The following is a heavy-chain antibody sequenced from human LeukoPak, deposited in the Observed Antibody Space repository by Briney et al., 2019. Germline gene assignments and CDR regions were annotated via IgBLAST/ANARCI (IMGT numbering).Heavy chain of an antibody. CDR2: IRSKANSYAT. V-gene: IGHV3-73*01. CDR3: TRRAKDDSSGYYST. CDR1: GFTFSGSA. Sequence: GGSLKLSCAASGFTFSGSAMHWVRAASGKGLEWVGRIRSKANSYATAYAASVKGRFTISRDESKNTAYLQMNSLKTEDTAVYYCTRRAKDDSSGYYSTWGQGTLVTVSS. J-gene: IGHJ5*02. D-gene: IGHD3-22*01.